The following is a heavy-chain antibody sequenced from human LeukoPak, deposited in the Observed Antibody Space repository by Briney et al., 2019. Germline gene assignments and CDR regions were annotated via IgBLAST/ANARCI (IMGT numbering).Heavy chain of an antibody. D-gene: IGHD2-21*02. CDR2: ISYDGSNK. Sequence: GGSLRLSCAASGFTFSSYGMHWVRQAPGKGLEWVAVISYDGSNKYYADSVKGRFTISRDNSKNTLYLQMNSLRAEDTAVYYCAKEQATYCGGDCYSSAFDIWGQGTMVTVPS. V-gene: IGHV3-30*18. CDR3: AKEQATYCGGDCYSSAFDI. CDR1: GFTFSSYG. J-gene: IGHJ3*02.